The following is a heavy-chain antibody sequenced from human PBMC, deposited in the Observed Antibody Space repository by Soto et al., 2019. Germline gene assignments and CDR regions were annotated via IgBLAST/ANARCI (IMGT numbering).Heavy chain of an antibody. J-gene: IGHJ3*02. CDR2: ISGSGGST. Sequence: EVQLLESGGGLVQPGGSLRLSCAASGFTFSSYAMSWVRQAPGKGLEWVSAISGSGGSTYYADSVKGRFTIYRDNSKNTLYLQMNSLRAEDTAVYYCAKPLLGYCSSTSCYAAFDIWGQGTMVTVSS. D-gene: IGHD2-2*01. CDR1: GFTFSSYA. CDR3: AKPLLGYCSSTSCYAAFDI. V-gene: IGHV3-23*01.